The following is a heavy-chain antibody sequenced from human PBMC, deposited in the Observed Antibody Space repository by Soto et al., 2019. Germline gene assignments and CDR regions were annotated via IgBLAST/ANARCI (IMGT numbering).Heavy chain of an antibody. CDR2: ISYDGSNK. V-gene: IGHV3-30-3*01. CDR3: ARDLRGSGSYYYYYYGMDV. CDR1: GFTFSSYA. D-gene: IGHD3-10*01. Sequence: GGSLRLSCAASGFTFSSYAMHWVRQAPGKGLEWVAVISYDGSNKYYADSVKGRFTISRDNSKNTLYLQMNSLRAEDTAVYYCARDLRGSGSYYYYYYGMDVWGQGTTVTVSS. J-gene: IGHJ6*02.